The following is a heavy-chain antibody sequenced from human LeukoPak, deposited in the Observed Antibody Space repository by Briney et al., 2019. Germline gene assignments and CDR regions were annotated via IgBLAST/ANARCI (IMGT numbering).Heavy chain of an antibody. J-gene: IGHJ4*02. CDR2: IIPIFGTA. CDR1: GGTFSSYA. CDR3: AREWLSSGDSHYSH. Sequence: GASVKVSCKASGGTFSSYAISWVRQAPGQGLEWMGGIIPIFGTANYAQKFQGRATITADKSTSTAYMELSSLRSDDTAIYYCAREWLSSGDSHYSHWGQGTLVTVSS. D-gene: IGHD2-15*01. V-gene: IGHV1-69*06.